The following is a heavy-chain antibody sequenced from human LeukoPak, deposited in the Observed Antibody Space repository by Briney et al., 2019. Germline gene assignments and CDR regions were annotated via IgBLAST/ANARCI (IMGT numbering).Heavy chain of an antibody. V-gene: IGHV3-7*01. CDR3: ARDGNYYDFWSGYWPYGMDV. CDR1: GFTFSSYW. J-gene: IGHJ6*02. Sequence: GGSLRLSCAASGFTFSSYWMSWVRQAPGKGLEWVANIKQDGSEKYYVDSVKGRFTISRDNAKNSLYLQMNSLRAEDTAVYYCARDGNYYDFWSGYWPYGMDVWGQGTTVTVSS. D-gene: IGHD3-3*01. CDR2: IKQDGSEK.